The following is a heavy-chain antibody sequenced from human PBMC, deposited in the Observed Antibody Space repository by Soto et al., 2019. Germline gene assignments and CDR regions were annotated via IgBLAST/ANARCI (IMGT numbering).Heavy chain of an antibody. CDR3: ANQKKQDYGVYQQYFQH. J-gene: IGHJ1*01. D-gene: IGHD4-17*01. CDR2: ISGSGGST. CDR1: GFTFSSYA. Sequence: QPGGSLRLSCAASGFTFSSYAMSWVRQAPGKGLEWVSAISGSGGSTYYADSVKGRFTISRDNSKNTLYLQMNSLRAEDTAVYYCANQKKQDYGVYQQYFQHWGQGTLVTVSS. V-gene: IGHV3-23*01.